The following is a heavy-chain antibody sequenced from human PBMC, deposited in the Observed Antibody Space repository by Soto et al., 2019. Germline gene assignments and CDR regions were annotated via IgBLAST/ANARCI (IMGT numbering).Heavy chain of an antibody. CDR1: GGSISSGGFS. J-gene: IGHJ4*02. Sequence: SETLSLTCVVSGGSISSGGFSWSWIRQPPGRGLEWIGNIYYDGSTYYNPSLNSRVTISLDKSKNQFSLKLSSVTAADTAVYYCARGYCSGSRCYYLDYWGQGTLVTIS. CDR2: IYYDGST. CDR3: ARGYCSGSRCYYLDY. V-gene: IGHV4-30-2*01. D-gene: IGHD2-15*01.